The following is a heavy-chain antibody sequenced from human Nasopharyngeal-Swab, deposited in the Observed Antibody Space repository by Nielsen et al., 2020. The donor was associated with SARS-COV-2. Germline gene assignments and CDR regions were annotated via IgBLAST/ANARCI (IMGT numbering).Heavy chain of an antibody. CDR2: ISYDGSNK. V-gene: IGHV3-30*18. CDR1: GFTFSSYG. CDR3: AKDLGIVVVPAAIGPDY. J-gene: IGHJ4*02. Sequence: GESLKIPCAASGFTFSSYGMHWVRQAPGKGPEWVAVISYDGSNKYYADSVKGRFTISRDNSKNTLYLQMNSLRAEDTAVYYCAKDLGIVVVPAAIGPDYWGQGTLVTVSS. D-gene: IGHD2-2*01.